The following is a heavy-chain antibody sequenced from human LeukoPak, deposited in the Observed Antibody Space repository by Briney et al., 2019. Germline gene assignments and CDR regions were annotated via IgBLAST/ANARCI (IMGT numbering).Heavy chain of an antibody. CDR3: ARDPSKYSYGYLDY. CDR1: GFTFRSYT. V-gene: IGHV3-21*01. J-gene: IGHJ4*02. D-gene: IGHD5-18*01. Sequence: GGSLRLSCATSGFTFRSYTMNWVRQAPGKGLEWVSSISSSSSYIYYADSVKGRFTISRDNAKNSLYLQMNSLRAEDTAVYYCARDPSKYSYGYLDYWGQGTLVTVSS. CDR2: ISSSSSYI.